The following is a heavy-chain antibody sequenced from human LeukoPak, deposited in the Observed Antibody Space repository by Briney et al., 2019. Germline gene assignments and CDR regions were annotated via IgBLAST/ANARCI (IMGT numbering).Heavy chain of an antibody. CDR3: ARGHYDYYYYGMDV. D-gene: IGHD3-16*01. CDR1: GFTVSSNY. Sequence: PGGSLRLSCAASGFTVSSNYISWVRQAPGKGLEWVSVIYSGGSTYYADSVKGRFTISRDNSKNTLYLQMNSLRAEDTAVYYCARGHYDYYYYGMDVWGQGTTVTVSS. CDR2: IYSGGST. J-gene: IGHJ6*02. V-gene: IGHV3-53*01.